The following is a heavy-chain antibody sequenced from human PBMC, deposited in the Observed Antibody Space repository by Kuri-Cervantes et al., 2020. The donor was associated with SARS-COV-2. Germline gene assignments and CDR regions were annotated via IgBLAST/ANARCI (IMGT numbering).Heavy chain of an antibody. J-gene: IGHJ4*02. CDR3: ARRAGIAAAGTQGAYDY. D-gene: IGHD6-13*01. V-gene: IGHV3-74*01. Sequence: GGSLRLSCAASGFTFSGHWIHWVRQAPGKGLVWVSRINPDGSYTNNADSVKGRFTISRDNAKDSLYLQMNSLRADDTAVYYCARRAGIAAAGTQGAYDYWGQGTLVTVSS. CDR2: INPDGSYT. CDR1: GFTFSGHW.